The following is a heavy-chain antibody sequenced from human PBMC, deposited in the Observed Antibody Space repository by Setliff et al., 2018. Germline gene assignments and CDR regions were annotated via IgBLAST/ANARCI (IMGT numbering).Heavy chain of an antibody. CDR2: INSDGSGT. V-gene: IGHV3-74*01. D-gene: IGHD3-9*01. CDR1: GFTFSSYS. CDR3: ANHNPARRALNGTPLDN. Sequence: PGGSLRLSCAASGFTFSSYSMHWVRQAPGKGLVWFSRINSDGSGTSYADSVKGRFTISRDNSKNTLYLQMRSLRAEDTAIYYCANHNPARRALNGTPLDNWGQGTLVTVSS. J-gene: IGHJ4*02.